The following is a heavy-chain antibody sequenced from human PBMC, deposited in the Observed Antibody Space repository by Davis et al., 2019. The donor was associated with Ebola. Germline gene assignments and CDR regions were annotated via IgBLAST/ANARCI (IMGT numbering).Heavy chain of an antibody. Sequence: SETLSLTCTVSGGSISSSSYYWGWIRQPPGKGLEWIGSIYYSGSTYYNPSLKSRVTISVDTSKNQFSLKLSSVTAADTAVYYCARHRAFPGYDSSGYYWGMGYFDYWGQGTLVTVSS. V-gene: IGHV4-39*01. CDR3: ARHRAFPGYDSSGYYWGMGYFDY. D-gene: IGHD3-22*01. CDR2: IYYSGST. J-gene: IGHJ4*02. CDR1: GGSISSSSYY.